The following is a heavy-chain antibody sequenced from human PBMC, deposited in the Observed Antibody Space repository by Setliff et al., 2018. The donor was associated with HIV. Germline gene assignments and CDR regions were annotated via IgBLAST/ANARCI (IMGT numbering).Heavy chain of an antibody. V-gene: IGHV1-69*05. J-gene: IGHJ4*01. CDR1: GGTFSSYA. D-gene: IGHD6-19*01. CDR3: ARDGLLVAGIRFDY. CDR2: IIPAFGTA. Sequence: SVKVSCKTSGGTFSSYAVSWVRQAPGQGLERMGGIIPAFGTANYAQKFQGRVTITTDESTSTAYMELSGLRSEDTAVYFCARDGLLVAGIRFDYWGQGTLVTVSS.